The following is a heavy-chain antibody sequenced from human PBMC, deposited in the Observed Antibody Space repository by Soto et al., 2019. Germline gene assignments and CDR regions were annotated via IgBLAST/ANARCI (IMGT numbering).Heavy chain of an antibody. CDR3: ARDPYGDFGAFDI. V-gene: IGHV4-59*01. CDR1: GGSISSYY. CDR2: IYYSGST. Sequence: SETLSLTCTVSGGSISSYYCSWIRQPPGKGLEWIGYIYYSGSTNYNPSLKSRVTISVDTSKNQFSLKLSSVTAADTAVYYCARDPYGDFGAFDIWGQGTMVTVSS. J-gene: IGHJ3*02. D-gene: IGHD4-17*01.